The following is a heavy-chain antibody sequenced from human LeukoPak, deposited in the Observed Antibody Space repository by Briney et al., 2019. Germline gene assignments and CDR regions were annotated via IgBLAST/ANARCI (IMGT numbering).Heavy chain of an antibody. V-gene: IGHV1-8*03. CDR2: MNPNSGNT. CDR3: ARDSSSSVDFDY. Sequence: GASVKVSCKASGYTFTNYDINWVRQATGQGLEWMGWMNPNSGNTGYAQKFQGRVTITRNTSISTAYMELSSLRSEDTAVYYCARDSSSSVDFDYWGQGTLVTVSS. D-gene: IGHD6-6*01. J-gene: IGHJ4*02. CDR1: GYTFTNYD.